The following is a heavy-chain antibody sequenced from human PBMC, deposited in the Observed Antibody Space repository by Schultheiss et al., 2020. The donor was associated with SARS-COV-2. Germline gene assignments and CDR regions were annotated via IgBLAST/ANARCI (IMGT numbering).Heavy chain of an antibody. CDR3: ASRSRITMIVTG. D-gene: IGHD3-22*01. Sequence: ASVKVSFKASGYTFTGYYMHWVRQAPGQGLEWMGWINPNSGGTNYAQKFQGRVTMTRDTSISTAYMELSRLRSEDTAVYYCASRSRITMIVTGWGQGTLVTVSS. CDR2: INPNSGGT. V-gene: IGHV1-2*02. J-gene: IGHJ4*02. CDR1: GYTFTGYY.